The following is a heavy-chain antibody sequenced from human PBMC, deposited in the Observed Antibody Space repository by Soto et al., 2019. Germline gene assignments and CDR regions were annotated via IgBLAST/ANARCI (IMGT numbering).Heavy chain of an antibody. CDR2: ISESGGST. V-gene: IGHV3-23*01. CDR3: AKDYYDSSGYSYFDY. Sequence: PGGSLRLSCAASGFTFSNYAMSWVRQPPGKGLEWVSAISESGGSTYYADSVKGRFTISRDNSKNMLYLQMNSVRAEDTAVYYCAKDYYDSSGYSYFDYWGQGTQVTVSS. CDR1: GFTFSNYA. J-gene: IGHJ4*02. D-gene: IGHD3-22*01.